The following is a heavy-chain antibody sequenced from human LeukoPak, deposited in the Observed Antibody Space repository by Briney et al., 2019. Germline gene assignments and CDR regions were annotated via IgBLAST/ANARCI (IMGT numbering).Heavy chain of an antibody. J-gene: IGHJ4*02. Sequence: RSGGSLRLSCAASGFTFSSYAMSWVRQAPGKGLEWVAVISYDGGKKYYADTVKGRFTISRDNSKNMLYLQMSSLRPEDTADYYCARDPVGGPGVAGTWYFDCWGQGTLVTVSS. D-gene: IGHD6-19*01. CDR2: ISYDGGKK. CDR1: GFTFSSYA. CDR3: ARDPVGGPGVAGTWYFDC. V-gene: IGHV3-30-3*01.